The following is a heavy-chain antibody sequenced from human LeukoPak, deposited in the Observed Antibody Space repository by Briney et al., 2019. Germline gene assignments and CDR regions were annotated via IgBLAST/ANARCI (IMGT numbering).Heavy chain of an antibody. CDR3: ARIAVAGFGGDSDY. V-gene: IGHV4-59*08. Sequence: NTSETLTLTCTVSGGSISSYYWSWTRQPPGKGLEWIGYIYYSGSTNYNPSLKSRVTISVDTSKNQFSLKLSSVTAADTAVYYCARIAVAGFGGDSDYWGQGTLVTVSS. D-gene: IGHD6-19*01. J-gene: IGHJ4*02. CDR1: GGSISSYY. CDR2: IYYSGST.